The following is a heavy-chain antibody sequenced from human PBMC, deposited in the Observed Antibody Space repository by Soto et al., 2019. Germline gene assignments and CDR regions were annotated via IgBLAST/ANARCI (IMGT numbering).Heavy chain of an antibody. CDR3: TRTSRDNDILTGGV. D-gene: IGHD3-9*01. V-gene: IGHV3-73*02. CDR2: IRSKANSYAT. Sequence: EVQLVESGGGLVQPGGSLKLSCAASGCTFSGSAMEWVRQASGKGLEWVGRIRSKANSYATAYAASVKGRFTISRDDSKNTAYLQMNSLKTEDTALYYCTRTSRDNDILTGGVWGQGTTVTVSS. J-gene: IGHJ6*02. CDR1: GCTFSGSA.